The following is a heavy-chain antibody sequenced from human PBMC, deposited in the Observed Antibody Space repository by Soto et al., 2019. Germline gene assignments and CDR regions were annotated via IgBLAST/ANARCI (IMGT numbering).Heavy chain of an antibody. Sequence: QVQLVESGGGVVQPGRSLRLSCAASGFTFSSYAMHWVRQAPGKGLEWVAVISYDGSNKYYADSVKGRVTISRDNSKNTLYLQRNSLRAEDTAVYYCAREAPDYNLSPGMDVWGQGTTVTVSS. V-gene: IGHV3-30-3*01. CDR3: AREAPDYNLSPGMDV. J-gene: IGHJ6*02. CDR1: GFTFSSYA. D-gene: IGHD4-4*01. CDR2: ISYDGSNK.